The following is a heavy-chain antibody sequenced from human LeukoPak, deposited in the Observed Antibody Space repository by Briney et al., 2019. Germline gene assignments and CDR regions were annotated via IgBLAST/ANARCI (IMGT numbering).Heavy chain of an antibody. CDR2: IRNDGSNK. V-gene: IGHV3-30*02. J-gene: IGHJ3*02. CDR1: GFTFSSYG. Sequence: GGSLRLSCAASGFTFSSYGMHWVRQAPGKGLEWVAFIRNDGSNKYYADSVKGRFTIPRDNSKNTLYLQMNSLRAEDTAVYYCAKDRAIKEWELLLMDAFDIWGQGTMVTVSS. CDR3: AKDRAIKEWELLLMDAFDI. D-gene: IGHD1-26*01.